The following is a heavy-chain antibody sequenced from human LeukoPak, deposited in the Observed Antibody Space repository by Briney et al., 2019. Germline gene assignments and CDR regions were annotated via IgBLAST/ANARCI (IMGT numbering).Heavy chain of an antibody. CDR3: ARVEPRGIAEAGPVFDY. D-gene: IGHD6-19*01. V-gene: IGHV1-2*02. CDR2: INPNSGGT. Sequence: ASVKVSCKASGYTFTGYYMHWVRQAPGQGLEWMGWINPNSGGTNYAQKFRGRVTMTRDTSISTAYMELSRLRSDDTAVYYCARVEPRGIAEAGPVFDYWGQGTLVTVSS. J-gene: IGHJ4*02. CDR1: GYTFTGYY.